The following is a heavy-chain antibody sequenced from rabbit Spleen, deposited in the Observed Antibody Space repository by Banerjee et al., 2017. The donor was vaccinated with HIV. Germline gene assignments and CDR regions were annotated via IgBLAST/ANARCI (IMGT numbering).Heavy chain of an antibody. Sequence: QSLEESGGDLVKPGASLTLTCTASGFSFSSSYWICWVRQAPGKGLEWIACIYAGSSDSAYFASWAKGRFTISKTSSTTVTLQMTSLTAADTATYFCAKAWGTNDGDQHFDLWGPGTLVTVS. J-gene: IGHJ4*01. CDR2: IYAGSSDSA. D-gene: IGHD2-1*01. CDR1: GFSFSSSYW. V-gene: IGHV1S40*01. CDR3: AKAWGTNDGDQHFDL.